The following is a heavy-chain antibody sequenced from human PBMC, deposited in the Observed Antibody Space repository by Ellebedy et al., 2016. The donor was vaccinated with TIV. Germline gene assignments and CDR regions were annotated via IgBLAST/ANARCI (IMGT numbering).Heavy chain of an antibody. CDR3: ASRASGRSDLGRVVYFDY. D-gene: IGHD1-26*01. CDR2: MTYSGST. CDR1: GASITTYY. Sequence: MPSETLSLTCNVSGASITTYYWNWIRQSPGKGLEWIGYMTYSGSTNYNLSLKSRVTISVDTSKNQFSLRLSSVTAADTAVYYCASRASGRSDLGRVVYFDYWGQGTLVTVSS. V-gene: IGHV4-59*08. J-gene: IGHJ4*02.